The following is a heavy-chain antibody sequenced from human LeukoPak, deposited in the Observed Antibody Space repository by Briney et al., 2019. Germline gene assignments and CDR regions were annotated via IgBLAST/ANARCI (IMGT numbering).Heavy chain of an antibody. D-gene: IGHD3-3*01. Sequence: ASVKVSCKASGYTFTGYYMHWVRQAPGQGLEWMGWINPNSGGTNYAQKFQGRVTMTRDTSISTAYMELSRLRSDDTAVYYCARKRGGDYDFWRIDYWGQGTLVTVSS. CDR2: INPNSGGT. CDR3: ARKRGGDYDFWRIDY. V-gene: IGHV1-2*02. CDR1: GYTFTGYY. J-gene: IGHJ4*02.